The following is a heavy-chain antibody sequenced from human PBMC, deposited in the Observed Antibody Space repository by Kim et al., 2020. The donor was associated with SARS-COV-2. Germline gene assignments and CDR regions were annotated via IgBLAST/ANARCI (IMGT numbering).Heavy chain of an antibody. CDR2: ISASGPGT. V-gene: IGHV3-23*01. J-gene: IGHJ4*02. Sequence: ISASGPGTHYADSVGGRFTISRDNAKSTLFLQMSSLRVEDTAVYYCEASDFWGQGALVTVSS. CDR3: EASDF.